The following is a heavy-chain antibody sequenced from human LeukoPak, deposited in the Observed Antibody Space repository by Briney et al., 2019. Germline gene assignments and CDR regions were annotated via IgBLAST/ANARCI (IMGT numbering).Heavy chain of an antibody. J-gene: IGHJ4*02. V-gene: IGHV1-69*13. CDR1: GGTFSSYA. CDR2: IIPIFGTA. D-gene: IGHD3-10*01. CDR3: ARDRYYGSGSSDY. Sequence: SVKVSCKASGGTFSSYAISWVRQAPGQGLEWMGGIIPIFGTANYAQKFQGRVTITADESTSTAYMELSSLRSEDTAVYYCARDRYYGSGSSDYWGQGTLVAVSS.